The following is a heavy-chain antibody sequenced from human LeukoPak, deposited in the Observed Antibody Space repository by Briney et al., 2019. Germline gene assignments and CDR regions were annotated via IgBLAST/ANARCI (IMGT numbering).Heavy chain of an antibody. CDR2: INPSGGST. CDR3: ARTNDYGGNPAYLFDY. J-gene: IGHJ4*02. CDR1: GYTFTGYY. Sequence: VASVKVSCTASGYTFTGYYMHWVRQAPGQGLEWMGIINPSGGSTSYAQKFQGRVTMTRDTSTSTVYMELSSLRSEDTAVYYCARTNDYGGNPAYLFDYWGQGTLVTVSS. D-gene: IGHD4-23*01. V-gene: IGHV1-46*01.